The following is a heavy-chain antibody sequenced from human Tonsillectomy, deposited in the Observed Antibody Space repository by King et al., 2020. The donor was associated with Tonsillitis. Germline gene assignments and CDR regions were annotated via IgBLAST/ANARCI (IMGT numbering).Heavy chain of an antibody. Sequence: VQLVESGGGVVQPGRSLRLSCAASGFTFSSYCMHWVRQAPGKGLEWVAVISYDGSNKYYADSVKGRFTISRDNSKNTLYLQMNSLRAEDTAVYYCAKSGGFGGNYFDYWGQGTLVTVSS. J-gene: IGHJ4*02. CDR1: GFTFSSYC. D-gene: IGHD3-10*01. V-gene: IGHV3-30*18. CDR2: ISYDGSNK. CDR3: AKSGGFGGNYFDY.